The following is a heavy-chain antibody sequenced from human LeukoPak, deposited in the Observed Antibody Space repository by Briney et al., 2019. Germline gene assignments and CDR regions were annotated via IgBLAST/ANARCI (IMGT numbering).Heavy chain of an antibody. V-gene: IGHV3-21*01. CDR1: GFTFSSYS. CDR3: ARRATTERGHSYGLDF. D-gene: IGHD5-18*01. CDR2: INSSSSYI. J-gene: IGHJ4*02. Sequence: GGSLRLSCAASGFTFSSYSMNWVRQAPGKGLEWFSSINSSSSYIYYADSVKGRFTISRDNAKNSLYLQMNSLRAEDTAVYYCARRATTERGHSYGLDFWGQGTLVTVSS.